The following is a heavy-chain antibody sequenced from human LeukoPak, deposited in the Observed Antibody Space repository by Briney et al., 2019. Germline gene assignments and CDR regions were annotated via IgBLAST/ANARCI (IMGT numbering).Heavy chain of an antibody. CDR2: ISGDGGST. Sequence: GGSLRLSCAASGFTFDDYAMHWVRQAPGKGLEWVSLISGDGGSTYYADSVKGRFTISRDNSKNSLYLQMNSLRTEGTALYYCAKGLIINVRGEELDYWGQGTLVTVSS. J-gene: IGHJ4*02. D-gene: IGHD3-10*01. V-gene: IGHV3-43*02. CDR1: GFTFDDYA. CDR3: AKGLIINVRGEELDY.